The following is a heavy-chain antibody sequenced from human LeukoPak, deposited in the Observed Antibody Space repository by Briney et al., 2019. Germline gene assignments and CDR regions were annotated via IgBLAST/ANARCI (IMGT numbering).Heavy chain of an antibody. CDR1: GFTFSSYG. CDR2: IRYDGNNK. CDR3: ARQGGDYYDSSGYSLVDY. V-gene: IGHV3-30*02. Sequence: PGGSLRLSCAASGFTFSSYGMHWVRQAPGKGLAWVAFIRYDGNNKYYADSVKGRFTISRDNSKNTLYLQMNSLRAEDTAVYYCARQGGDYYDSSGYSLVDYWGQGTLVTVSS. J-gene: IGHJ4*02. D-gene: IGHD3-22*01.